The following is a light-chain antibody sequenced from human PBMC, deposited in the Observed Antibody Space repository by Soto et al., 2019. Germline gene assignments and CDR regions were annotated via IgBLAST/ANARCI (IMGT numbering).Light chain of an antibody. Sequence: VLTQSPGTLSLSPGERATLSCRASQSLDTFLAWYQQKPGQAPRLLIYGASSRATGIPDRFSGSGSGTDFTLTISRLEPEDFVVYYCQQYNNWPPWTFGQGTKVDIK. CDR1: QSLDTF. J-gene: IGKJ1*01. CDR2: GAS. V-gene: IGKV3-20*01. CDR3: QQYNNWPPWT.